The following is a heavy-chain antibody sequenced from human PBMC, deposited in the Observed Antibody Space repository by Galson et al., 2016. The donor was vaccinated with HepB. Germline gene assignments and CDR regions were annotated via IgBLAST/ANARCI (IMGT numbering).Heavy chain of an antibody. V-gene: IGHV4-61*01. J-gene: IGHJ4*02. D-gene: IGHD2-21*01. Sequence: ETLSLTCTASGGSVSSGSYFWNWIRQPPGKGLEWIGYIYYSGSTNYNPSLKSRVTISVDTSKNQFSLKLKSVTAADTAVYYCARDMPQCGGECYYVDFWGQGTLVTVSS. CDR1: GGSVSSGSYF. CDR3: ARDMPQCGGECYYVDF. CDR2: IYYSGST.